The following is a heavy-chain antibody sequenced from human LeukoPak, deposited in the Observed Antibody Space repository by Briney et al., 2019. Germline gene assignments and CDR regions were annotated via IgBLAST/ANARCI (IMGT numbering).Heavy chain of an antibody. CDR1: GFTFSDYY. D-gene: IGHD6-13*01. J-gene: IGHJ4*02. CDR2: ISSSGSTI. V-gene: IGHV3-11*01. Sequence: PGGSLRLSCAASGFTFSDYYMSWIRQAPGKGLEWVSYISSSGSTIYYADSVKGRFTISRDNAKNSLYLQMNSLRAEGTAVYYCARARGIAAAADSDYFDYWGQGTLVTVSS. CDR3: ARARGIAAAADSDYFDY.